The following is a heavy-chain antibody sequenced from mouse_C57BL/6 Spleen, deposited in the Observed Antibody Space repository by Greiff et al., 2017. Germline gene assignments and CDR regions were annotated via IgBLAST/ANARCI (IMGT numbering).Heavy chain of an antibody. V-gene: IGHV5-16*01. D-gene: IGHD1-1*01. CDR3: ARETYYYGSSYDAMDY. J-gene: IGHJ4*01. Sequence: VLLKESEGGLVQPGSSMKLSCTASGFTFSDYYMAWVRQVPEKGLEWVANINYDGSSTYYLDSLKSRFIISRDNAKNILYLQMRSLKSEDTATYYCARETYYYGSSYDAMDYWGQGTSVTVSS. CDR1: GFTFSDYY. CDR2: INYDGSST.